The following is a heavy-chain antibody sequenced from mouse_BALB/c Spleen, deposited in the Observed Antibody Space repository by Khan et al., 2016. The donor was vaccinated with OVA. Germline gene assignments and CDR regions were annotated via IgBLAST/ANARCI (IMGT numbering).Heavy chain of an antibody. CDR1: GYTFTSYT. D-gene: IGHD2-14*01. CDR2: INPSNGYT. V-gene: IGHV1-4*01. J-gene: IGHJ3*01. CDR3: GRDGAYHRNDGWFAY. Sequence: QVRLQQSGAELARPGASVKMSCKASGYTFTSYTIHWIKKRPGQGLEWIGYINPSNGYTNYNQKFKYKATLTTAKSSTTAYLQLSSLTYDDSAVYNCGRDGAYHRNDGWFAYWGQGTLVTVSA.